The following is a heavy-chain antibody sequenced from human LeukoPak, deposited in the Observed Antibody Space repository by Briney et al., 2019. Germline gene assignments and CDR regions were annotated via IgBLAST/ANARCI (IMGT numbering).Heavy chain of an antibody. J-gene: IGHJ4*02. D-gene: IGHD6-19*01. Sequence: GGSLRLSCAASGFTFSTYAMHWVRQAPGKGLEWVAVISYDGSNKYYADSVKGRFTISRDNSKNTLYLQMNSLRAEDTAVYYCARVGSSGWYLHYWGQGTLVTVSS. CDR1: GFTFSTYA. CDR3: ARVGSSGWYLHY. CDR2: ISYDGSNK. V-gene: IGHV3-30-3*01.